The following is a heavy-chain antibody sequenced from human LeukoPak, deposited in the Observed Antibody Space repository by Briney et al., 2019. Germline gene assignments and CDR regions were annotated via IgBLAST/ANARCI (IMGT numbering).Heavy chain of an antibody. V-gene: IGHV4-59*01. CDR1: GDSISSYY. D-gene: IGHD6-13*01. J-gene: IGHJ4*02. CDR3: ATGYSSTWYYFDY. CDR2: IYHSGST. Sequence: PSETLSLTCTVSGDSISSYYWSWFRQPPGKGLEWIGYIYHSGSTNYNPSLKSRVTISADTSKDQFSLKLASVTAADTAVYYCATGYSSTWYYFDYWGQGTLVTVSS.